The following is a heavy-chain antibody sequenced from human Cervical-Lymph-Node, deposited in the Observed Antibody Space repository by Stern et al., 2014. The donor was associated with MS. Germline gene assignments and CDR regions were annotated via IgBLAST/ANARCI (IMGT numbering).Heavy chain of an antibody. Sequence: QVQLVQFGAEGTKPGSSVKVSCKASGGTFSKFPSSWVRQAPGQGLEWMGVILPGFGTPTYAQEFRGRVTIPADVSTSTVYMELSSLRSDDTAVYYCALSSETSDRWYSLGYDLWGQGTLVTVSS. CDR3: ALSSETSDRWYSLGYDL. V-gene: IGHV1-69*01. D-gene: IGHD6-13*01. J-gene: IGHJ5*02. CDR1: GGTFSKFP. CDR2: ILPGFGTP.